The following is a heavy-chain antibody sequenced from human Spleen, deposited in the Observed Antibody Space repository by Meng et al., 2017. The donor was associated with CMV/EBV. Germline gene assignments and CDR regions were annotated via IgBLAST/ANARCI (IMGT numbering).Heavy chain of an antibody. CDR1: GYTFTAHY. CDR2: IHPHRGDT. V-gene: IGHV1-2*02. Sequence: ASVKVSCKASGYTFTAHYFHWVRQAPGQGLEWMGWIHPHRGDTNYAQQFQGRVTMTRDTSIGTAYMELSRLRSDDTAVYYCARVRTEYYGMDVWGQGTTVTVSS. J-gene: IGHJ6*02. CDR3: ARVRTEYYGMDV.